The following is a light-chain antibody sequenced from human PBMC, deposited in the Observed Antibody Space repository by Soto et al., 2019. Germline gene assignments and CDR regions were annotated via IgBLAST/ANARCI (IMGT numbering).Light chain of an antibody. CDR1: QSVSSY. CDR2: DAS. V-gene: IGKV3-11*01. CDR3: QQRSNWPT. J-gene: IGKJ1*01. Sequence: EIVLTQSPATLSLSPGERATLSCRASQSVSSYLAWYQQKPGQAPSLLIYDASNRATGIPARFSGSGSGTDFTLTISSLEPEDFAVYYCQQRSNWPTFGQGTNVEIK.